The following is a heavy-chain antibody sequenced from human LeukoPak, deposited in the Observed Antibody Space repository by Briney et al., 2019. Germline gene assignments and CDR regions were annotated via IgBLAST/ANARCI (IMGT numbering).Heavy chain of an antibody. V-gene: IGHV3-53*01. J-gene: IGHJ3*02. CDR3: VRGSGSWVDTFDI. CDR2: IYGDGDT. Sequence: GGSLRLSCAASGFTVSSNYMTWVRQPPGKGLQWVSVIYGDGDTYYTASVKGRFTISRDNSKNTINLQMNSLRAEDTAMYYCVRGSGSWVDTFDIWGQGTMVTVSS. D-gene: IGHD1-14*01. CDR1: GFTVSSNY.